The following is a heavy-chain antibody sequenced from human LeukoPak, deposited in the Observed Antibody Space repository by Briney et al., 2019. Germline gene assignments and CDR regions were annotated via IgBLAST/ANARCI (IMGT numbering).Heavy chain of an antibody. CDR3: AIEGPNAFDI. CDR2: IYYSGST. V-gene: IGHV4-39*02. CDR1: GGSISSSSYY. J-gene: IGHJ3*02. Sequence: SETLSLTCTVSGGSISSSSYYWGWIRQPPGKGLEWIGSIYYSGSTYYNPSLKSRVTIPVDTSKNQFSLKLSSVTAADTAVYYCAIEGPNAFDIWGQGTMVTVSS.